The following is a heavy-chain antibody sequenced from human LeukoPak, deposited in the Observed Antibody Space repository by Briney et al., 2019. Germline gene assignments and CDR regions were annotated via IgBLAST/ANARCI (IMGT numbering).Heavy chain of an antibody. V-gene: IGHV4-34*01. J-gene: IGHJ3*02. D-gene: IGHD3/OR15-3a*01. CDR1: GGSISSYY. CDR2: INHSGST. Sequence: SETLSLTCTVSGGSISSYYWSWIRQPPGKGLEWIGEINHSGSTNYNPSLKSRVTISVDTSKNQFSLKLSSVTAADTAVYYCARMYDFWSGYRDAFDIWGQGTVVTVSS. CDR3: ARMYDFWSGYRDAFDI.